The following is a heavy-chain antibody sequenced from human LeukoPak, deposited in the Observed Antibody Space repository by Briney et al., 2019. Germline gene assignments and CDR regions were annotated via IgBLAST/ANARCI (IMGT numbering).Heavy chain of an antibody. J-gene: IGHJ6*02. Sequence: PSETLSLTCTVSGGSISSYYWSWIRQPPGKGLEWIGYIYYSGSTNYNPSLKSRVTISVDTSKNQFSLKLSSVTAADTAVYYCARQADMVRGVRSVISYGMGVWGQGTTVTVSS. V-gene: IGHV4-59*08. CDR3: ARQADMVRGVRSVISYGMGV. CDR1: GGSISSYY. D-gene: IGHD3-10*01. CDR2: IYYSGST.